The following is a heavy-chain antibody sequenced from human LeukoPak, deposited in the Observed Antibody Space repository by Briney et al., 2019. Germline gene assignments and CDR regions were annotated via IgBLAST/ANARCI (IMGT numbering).Heavy chain of an antibody. J-gene: IGHJ4*02. CDR1: GFTFSDYY. V-gene: IGHV3-11*01. Sequence: NPGGSLRLSCAASGFTFSDYYMSWIRQAPGKGLEWVSYISSSGSTIYYADSVKGRFTISRDNAKNSLYLQMNSLRAEDTAVYYCVREKVAVAGSCDYWGQGTLVTVSS. CDR3: VREKVAVAGSCDY. CDR2: ISSSGSTI. D-gene: IGHD6-19*01.